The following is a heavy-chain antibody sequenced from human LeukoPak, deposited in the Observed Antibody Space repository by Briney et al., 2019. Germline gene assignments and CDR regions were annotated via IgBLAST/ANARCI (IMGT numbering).Heavy chain of an antibody. CDR3: ARRWEYSYPARWYWFDP. Sequence: PSETLSLTCTVSGGSISSSSYYWGWIRQPPGKGLEWIGSIYYSGSTYYNPSLKSRVTISVDTSKNQFSLKLSSVTAADTAVYYCARRWEYSYPARWYWFDPWGQGTLVTVSS. V-gene: IGHV4-39*01. CDR1: GGSISSSSYY. D-gene: IGHD5-18*01. J-gene: IGHJ5*02. CDR2: IYYSGST.